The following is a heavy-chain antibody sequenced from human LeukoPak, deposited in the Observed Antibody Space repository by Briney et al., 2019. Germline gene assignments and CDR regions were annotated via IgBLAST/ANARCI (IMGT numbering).Heavy chain of an antibody. J-gene: IGHJ6*03. V-gene: IGHV3-30*01. Sequence: GGSLRLSCAASGFIFSNFAMHWVRPAPGKGLEWVALISYDGSHTYYADSMKGRFTISRDNSRNVLYLQMTSLRGDDSAVYYCAREEQELVRDYYYYMDVWGEGTTVTVSS. CDR2: ISYDGSHT. D-gene: IGHD6-13*01. CDR1: GFIFSNFA. CDR3: AREEQELVRDYYYYMDV.